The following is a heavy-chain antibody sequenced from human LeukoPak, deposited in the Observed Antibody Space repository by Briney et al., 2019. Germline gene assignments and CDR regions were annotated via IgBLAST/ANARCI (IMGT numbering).Heavy chain of an antibody. Sequence: TGGSLRLSCAASGFTFSSYGMHWVRQAPGKGLEWVAFIQYDGSNKYYADSVKGRFTISRDNSKNTLYLQMNSLRAEDTAVYYCAKDLKAALDYWGQGTLVTVSS. D-gene: IGHD6-13*01. CDR3: AKDLKAALDY. V-gene: IGHV3-30*02. CDR2: IQYDGSNK. J-gene: IGHJ4*02. CDR1: GFTFSSYG.